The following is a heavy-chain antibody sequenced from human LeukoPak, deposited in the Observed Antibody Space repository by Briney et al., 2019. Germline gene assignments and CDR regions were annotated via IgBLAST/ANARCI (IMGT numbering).Heavy chain of an antibody. V-gene: IGHV4-39*07. CDR2: IYYSGST. CDR1: GGSISSSSYY. D-gene: IGHD3-3*01. J-gene: IGHJ3*02. Sequence: PSETLSLTCTVSGGSISSSSYYWGWIRQPPGKGLEWIGSIYYSGSTYYNPSLKSRVTISVDTSKNQFSLKLSSVTAADTAVYYCARGYFPEYDFKSGSAFDIWGQGTMVTVSS. CDR3: ARGYFPEYDFKSGSAFDI.